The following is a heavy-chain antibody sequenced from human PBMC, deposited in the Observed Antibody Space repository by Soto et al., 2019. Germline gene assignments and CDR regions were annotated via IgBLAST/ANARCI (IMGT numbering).Heavy chain of an antibody. CDR2: GYCSGST. CDR3: ARELVGLFHY. Sequence: QVQLQESGPGLVKPSETLSLTCTVSGDSFSRYYWSWIRQPPGKGLEWIGYGYCSGSTNYNPSLNSRVTRSVDTSKNQFFLKLNSVTDADTAVYYCARELVGLFHYWGQGTLVTVSS. V-gene: IGHV4-59*01. CDR1: GDSFSRYY. D-gene: IGHD6-13*01. J-gene: IGHJ4*02.